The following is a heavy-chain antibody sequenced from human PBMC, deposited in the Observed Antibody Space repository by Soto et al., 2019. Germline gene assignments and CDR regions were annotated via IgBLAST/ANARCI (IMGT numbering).Heavy chain of an antibody. V-gene: IGHV3-23*01. Sequence: EVQLLESGGGLVQPGGSLRLSCAASGFTFSSYAMSWVRQAPGKGLEWVSAISGGRGSTHYADSVKGRFTISRDTSKNALYLQMNSLRAADTGVYYCAKKGAVGATYFFDYWGQGALVTVSS. CDR2: ISGGRGST. CDR3: AKKGAVGATYFFDY. D-gene: IGHD1-26*01. J-gene: IGHJ4*02. CDR1: GFTFSSYA.